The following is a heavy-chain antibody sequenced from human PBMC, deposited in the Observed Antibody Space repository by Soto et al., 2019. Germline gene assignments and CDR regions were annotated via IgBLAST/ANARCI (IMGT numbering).Heavy chain of an antibody. Sequence: SETLSLTCAVYGGSFSAFYWSWVRQPPGKGLEWIGEIIHSESTKYNPSLKSRVTISVDTSKNQFSLKLSSVTAADTAVYYCARQRPTDGRWEFANYYGMDVWGQGTPVTVSS. J-gene: IGHJ6*02. V-gene: IGHV4-34*12. D-gene: IGHD1-26*01. CDR1: GGSFSAFY. CDR2: IIHSEST. CDR3: ARQRPTDGRWEFANYYGMDV.